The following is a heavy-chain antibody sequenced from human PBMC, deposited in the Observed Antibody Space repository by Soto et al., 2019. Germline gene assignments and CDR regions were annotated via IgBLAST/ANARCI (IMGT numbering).Heavy chain of an antibody. Sequence: EVQLLESGGGLVQPGGSLRLSCEASGFSFSSYAMSWVRQAPGKGLEWVSSISSNGRYTYYADSVKGRFIISRDNSKNTLFLQVNSLRADDTAIFYCAKEGADSGGNCLWYFDYWGQGTLVAVSS. CDR3: AKEGADSGGNCLWYFDY. J-gene: IGHJ4*02. V-gene: IGHV3-23*01. D-gene: IGHD2-21*01. CDR2: ISSNGRYT. CDR1: GFSFSSYA.